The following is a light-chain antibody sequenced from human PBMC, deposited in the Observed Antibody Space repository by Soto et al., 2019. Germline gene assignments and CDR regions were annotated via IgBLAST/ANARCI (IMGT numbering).Light chain of an antibody. CDR2: AAS. CDR1: QGIRND. Sequence: AIQMTQSPSPLFASVGDRVTITXXASQGIRNDLGWFQQKPGKAPKLLIYAASNLQSGVPSRFSGSGSGTDFTLTITSLQPEDFATYYCRQLNTHPRTFGQGTKVDI. V-gene: IGKV1-6*01. CDR3: RQLNTHPRT. J-gene: IGKJ1*01.